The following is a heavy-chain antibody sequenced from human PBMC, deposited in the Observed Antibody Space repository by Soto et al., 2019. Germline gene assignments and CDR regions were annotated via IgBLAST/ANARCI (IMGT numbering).Heavy chain of an antibody. CDR1: GFTFSSYA. CDR2: ISGSGGGT. Sequence: PGGSLRLSCVASGFTFSSYAMSWVRQAPGKGLEWVSGISGSGGGTDYADSVKGRFTISRDKSKNTLHLQMDSLRAEDTALYYCANSYSERYFDYWGQGTLVTVSS. CDR3: ANSYSERYFDY. D-gene: IGHD4-4*01. J-gene: IGHJ4*02. V-gene: IGHV3-23*01.